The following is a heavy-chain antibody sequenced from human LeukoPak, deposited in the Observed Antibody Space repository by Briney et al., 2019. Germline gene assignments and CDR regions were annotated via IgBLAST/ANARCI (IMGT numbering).Heavy chain of an antibody. D-gene: IGHD3-3*01. V-gene: IGHV4-39*01. CDR3: ARQRASGTWAFDY. Sequence: SETLSLTCTVSRGSISSSSDYWWAWIRQPPGKGLEYIGSVYYNGNTYYNWSLKSRLTISVDTSKDQFSLNLASVTAADTAVYHCARQRASGTWAFDYWGQGTLLTVSS. CDR1: RGSISSSSDY. CDR2: VYYNGNT. J-gene: IGHJ4*02.